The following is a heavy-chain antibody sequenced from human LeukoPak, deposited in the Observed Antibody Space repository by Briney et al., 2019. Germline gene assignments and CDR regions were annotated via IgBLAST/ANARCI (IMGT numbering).Heavy chain of an antibody. D-gene: IGHD6-13*01. CDR2: ISSSSSTI. CDR3: ARDVGSSWYGSREGVFDY. V-gene: IGHV3-48*01. CDR1: GFTFSSYS. Sequence: GGVLRLSCAASGFTFSSYSMNWVRQAPGKGLEWGAYISSSSSTIYYADSVKGRFTISRDNAKNSLYLQMNSLRAEDTAVYYCARDVGSSWYGSREGVFDYWGQGTLVTVSS. J-gene: IGHJ4*02.